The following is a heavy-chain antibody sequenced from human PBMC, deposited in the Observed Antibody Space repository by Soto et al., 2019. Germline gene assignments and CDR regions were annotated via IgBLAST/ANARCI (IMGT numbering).Heavy chain of an antibody. J-gene: IGHJ4*02. D-gene: IGHD6-6*01. CDR2: IYWNDDK. Sequence: QITLKESGPTLVKYTQTLTQTCTFSGLSLSISGVGVGWIRQPPGKALEWLALIYWNDDKRYNPSLKNRLTITKDTSKNQVVLTMTNMDPVDTATYYRTHRGSTSSHDYWGQGTLVTVSS. CDR1: GLSLSISGVG. CDR3: THRGSTSSHDY. V-gene: IGHV2-5*01.